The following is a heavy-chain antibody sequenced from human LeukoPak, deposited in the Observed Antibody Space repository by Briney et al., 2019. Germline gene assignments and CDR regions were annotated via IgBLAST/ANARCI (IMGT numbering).Heavy chain of an antibody. D-gene: IGHD2-2*01. CDR3: ARDFDCSSTSCYDQGDY. V-gene: IGHV1-46*01. J-gene: IGHJ4*02. Sequence: GASVRVSCKASGYTFTSYYMHWVRQSPGQGLEWMGIMNPSGGSTSYAQKFQGRVTMTRDTSTSTVYMELSSLRSEDTAVYYCARDFDCSSTSCYDQGDYWGQGTLVTVSS. CDR1: GYTFTSYY. CDR2: MNPSGGST.